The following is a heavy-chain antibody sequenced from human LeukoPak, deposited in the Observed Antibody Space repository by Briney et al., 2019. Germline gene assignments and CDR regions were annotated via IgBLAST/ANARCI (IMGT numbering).Heavy chain of an antibody. D-gene: IGHD2-2*03. CDR1: GFTFSSHW. V-gene: IGHV3-7*01. Sequence: GGSLRLSCAASGFTFSSHWMSWVRQAPGKGLEWVANIKQDGSEKYYVGSVKGRFTISRDNAKNSLYLQMNRLRAEDTAVYYCARDGSVWDLWGQGTLVTVSS. CDR2: IKQDGSEK. CDR3: ARDGSVWDL. J-gene: IGHJ5*02.